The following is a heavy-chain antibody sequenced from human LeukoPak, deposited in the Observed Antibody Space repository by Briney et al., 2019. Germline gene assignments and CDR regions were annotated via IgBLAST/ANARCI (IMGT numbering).Heavy chain of an antibody. D-gene: IGHD3-22*01. Sequence: PGGSLRLSCAASGFTFSSYEMNWVRQAPGKGLEWVSYISSSGSTIYYADSVKGRFTISRDNAKNSLYLQMNGLRAEDTAVYYCARDRYYYDSSGYYFYDYWGQGTLVTVSS. V-gene: IGHV3-48*03. CDR2: ISSSGSTI. CDR1: GFTFSSYE. CDR3: ARDRYYYDSSGYYFYDY. J-gene: IGHJ4*02.